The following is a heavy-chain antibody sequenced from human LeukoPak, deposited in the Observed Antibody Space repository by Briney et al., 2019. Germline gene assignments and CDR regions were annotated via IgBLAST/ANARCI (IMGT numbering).Heavy chain of an antibody. D-gene: IGHD5-18*01. V-gene: IGHV4-34*01. Sequence: SETLSLTCAVYGGSFRGYYWSWIRQPPGKGLEWIGEINHSGSTNYNPSLKSRVTISVDTSKNQFSLKLSSVTAADTAVYYCARDTDTAMAYWGQGTLVTVSS. CDR1: GGSFRGYY. CDR2: INHSGST. J-gene: IGHJ4*02. CDR3: ARDTDTAMAY.